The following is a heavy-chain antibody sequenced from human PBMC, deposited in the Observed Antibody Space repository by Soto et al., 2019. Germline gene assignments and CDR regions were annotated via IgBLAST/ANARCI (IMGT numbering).Heavy chain of an antibody. Sequence: GGSLRLSCAASGFTFSNAWMSWVRQAQGKGLEGVGRIKSKTDGGTTDYAAPVKGRFTISRDDSKNTLYLQMNSLKTEDTAVYYCTTESCSGGSCPNDAFDIWGQGTMVTVSS. V-gene: IGHV3-15*01. CDR2: IKSKTDGGTT. CDR1: GFTFSNAW. J-gene: IGHJ3*02. CDR3: TTESCSGGSCPNDAFDI. D-gene: IGHD2-15*01.